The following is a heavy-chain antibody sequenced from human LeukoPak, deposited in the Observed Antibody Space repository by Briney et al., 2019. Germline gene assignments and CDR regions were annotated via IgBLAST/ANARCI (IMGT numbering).Heavy chain of an antibody. D-gene: IGHD1-26*01. Sequence: GGSLRLSCSASGFTFSSYAMHWVRQAPGKGLEYVSAISSNGGSTYYADSVKGRFTISRDNSKNTLYLQISSLRAEDTAVYYCVKNTSGRYCPFISWGQGTLVTVSS. CDR3: VKNTSGRYCPFIS. V-gene: IGHV3-64D*06. CDR2: ISSNGGST. J-gene: IGHJ5*02. CDR1: GFTFSSYA.